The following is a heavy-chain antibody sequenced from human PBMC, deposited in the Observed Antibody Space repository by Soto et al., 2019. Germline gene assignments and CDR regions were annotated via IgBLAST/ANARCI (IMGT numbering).Heavy chain of an antibody. CDR3: ARESYYYYYMDV. CDR1: GGSISISSYY. CDR2: IYFSGST. V-gene: IGHV4-39*02. Sequence: SETLSLTCTVSGGSISISSYYWDWIRQPPGKGLEWIGTIYFSGSTYYNPPLTSRVTISVDTSKNQFSLKLSSVTAADTAVYYCARESYYYYYMDVWGKGTTVTVSS. J-gene: IGHJ6*03.